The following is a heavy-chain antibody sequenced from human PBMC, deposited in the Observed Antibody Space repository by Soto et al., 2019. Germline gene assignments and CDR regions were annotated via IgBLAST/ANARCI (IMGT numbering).Heavy chain of an antibody. CDR3: ARDPATEYSSSSFDY. Sequence: ASVKVSCKASGYTFTTYGITWVRQAPGQGLEWMGWISAYDGNTNYAQKLQGRVSMTTDSSTSTAYMELRSLRSDGTAVYYCARDPATEYSSSSFDYWGQGTLVTVSS. V-gene: IGHV1-18*04. J-gene: IGHJ4*02. D-gene: IGHD6-6*01. CDR2: ISAYDGNT. CDR1: GYTFTTYG.